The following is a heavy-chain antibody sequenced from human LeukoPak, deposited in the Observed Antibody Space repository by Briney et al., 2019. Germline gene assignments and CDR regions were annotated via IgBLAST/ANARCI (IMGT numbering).Heavy chain of an antibody. V-gene: IGHV4-59*01. CDR3: ARGDIYSGSRGGFDY. CDR2: IYYSGST. CDR1: GGSISSYY. D-gene: IGHD1-26*01. J-gene: IGHJ4*02. Sequence: PSETLSLTCTVSGGSISSYYWSWIRQPPGKGLEWIGYIYYSGSTNYNPSLKSRVTISVDTSKNQFSLKLSSVTAADTAVYYCARGDIYSGSRGGFDYWGQGTLVTVSS.